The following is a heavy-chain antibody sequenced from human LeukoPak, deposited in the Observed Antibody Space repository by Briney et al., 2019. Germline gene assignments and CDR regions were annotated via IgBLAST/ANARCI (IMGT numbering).Heavy chain of an antibody. CDR1: RASISSSGHY. CDR2: IYYSGNT. J-gene: IGHJ5*02. Sequence: PSETLSLTCTVSRASISSSGHYWGWLRQPPGKGLEWIGTIYYSGNTFYNPSLKSRVAISVDTSKNQFSLKLTSVTAADTAVYYCAEDNRNSWFHAWGQGTLVTVSS. V-gene: IGHV4-39*07. D-gene: IGHD4-11*01. CDR3: AEDNRNSWFHA.